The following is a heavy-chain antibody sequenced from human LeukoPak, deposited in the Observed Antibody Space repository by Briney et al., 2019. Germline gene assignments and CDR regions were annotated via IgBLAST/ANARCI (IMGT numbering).Heavy chain of an antibody. Sequence: ASVKVSCKASGYTFTGYYMHWVRQAPGQGLEWMGWINPNSGGTNYAQKFQDRVTMTRDTSISTAYMELRSLISDDAAVYYRARGDDYGDYWGLYWGQGTLVTVSS. D-gene: IGHD4-17*01. V-gene: IGHV1-2*02. CDR3: ARGDDYGDYWGLY. CDR2: INPNSGGT. CDR1: GYTFTGYY. J-gene: IGHJ4*02.